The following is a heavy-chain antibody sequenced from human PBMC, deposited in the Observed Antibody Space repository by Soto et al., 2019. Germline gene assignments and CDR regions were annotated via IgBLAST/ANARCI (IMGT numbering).Heavy chain of an antibody. CDR2: IFYSATK. V-gene: IGHV4-30-4*01. Sequence: TLSHTCAVSGYSIARCDSYWIWSRQTTGQVLDRLGHIFYSATKHYNPSLKTRLTIPVDPSKNHFSLRLNSVTAADTAVYYCARDIWVEPEISYYGMDVWGQGTTVT. CDR3: ARDIWVEPEISYYGMDV. J-gene: IGHJ6*02. CDR1: GYSIARCDSY. D-gene: IGHD1-1*01.